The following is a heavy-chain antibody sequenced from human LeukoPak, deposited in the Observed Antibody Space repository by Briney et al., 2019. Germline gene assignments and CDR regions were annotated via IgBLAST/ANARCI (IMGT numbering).Heavy chain of an antibody. V-gene: IGHV4-59*01. CDR2: IYYSGST. J-gene: IGHJ3*02. CDR3: ARGLYYYDSSHAFDI. Sequence: PSETLSLTCTVSGGSISSYYWSWIRQPPGKGVEWIGYIYYSGSTNYNPSLKSRVTISVDTSKNQFSLKLSSVTAADTAVYYCARGLYYYDSSHAFDIWGQGTMVTVSS. D-gene: IGHD3-22*01. CDR1: GGSISSYY.